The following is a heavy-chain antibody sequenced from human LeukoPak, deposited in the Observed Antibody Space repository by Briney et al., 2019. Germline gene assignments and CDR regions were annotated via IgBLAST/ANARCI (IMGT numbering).Heavy chain of an antibody. J-gene: IGHJ6*03. V-gene: IGHV1-8*03. Sequence: ASVKVSCKASGYTFTSYDINWVRRATGQGLEWMGWMNPNSGNTGYAQKFQGRVTITRNTSISTAYMELSSLRSEDTALYYCARGPSCGSLTCPYYLDVWGKGTTVTVSS. D-gene: IGHD2-2*01. CDR3: ARGPSCGSLTCPYYLDV. CDR2: MNPNSGNT. CDR1: GYTFTSYD.